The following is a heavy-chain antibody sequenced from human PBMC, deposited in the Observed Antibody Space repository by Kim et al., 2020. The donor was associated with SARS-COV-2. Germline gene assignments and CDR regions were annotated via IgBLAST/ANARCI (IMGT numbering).Heavy chain of an antibody. CDR3: ARPGDILTGYRYWFDP. J-gene: IGHJ5*02. D-gene: IGHD3-9*01. Sequence: SETLSLTCTVSGGSISSSSYYWGWIRQPPGKGLEWIGSIYYSGSTYYNPSLKSRATISVDTSKNQFSLKLSSVTAADTAVYYCARPGDILTGYRYWFDPWGQGTLVTVSS. CDR1: GGSISSSSYY. CDR2: IYYSGST. V-gene: IGHV4-39*01.